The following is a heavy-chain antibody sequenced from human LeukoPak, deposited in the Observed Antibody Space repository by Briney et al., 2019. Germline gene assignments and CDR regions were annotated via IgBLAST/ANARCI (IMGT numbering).Heavy chain of an antibody. V-gene: IGHV4-59*01. CDR1: GGSISSYY. D-gene: IGHD2-2*01. J-gene: IGHJ6*02. CDR2: IYYSGST. Sequence: SETLSLTCTVSGGSISSYYWSWIRQPPGKGLEWIGYIYYSGSTNYNPSLKSRVTISVDTSKNQFSLKLSSVTAADTAVYYCARDRSVPAAIDPYYYYVMDVWGQGTTVTVSS. CDR3: ARDRSVPAAIDPYYYYVMDV.